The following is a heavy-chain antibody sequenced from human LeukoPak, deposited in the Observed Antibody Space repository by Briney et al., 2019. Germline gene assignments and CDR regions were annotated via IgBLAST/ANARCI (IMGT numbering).Heavy chain of an antibody. J-gene: IGHJ4*02. CDR2: IVRTITTT. D-gene: IGHD1-26*01. Sequence: PGGSLRLSCAASGFTFSRYDLSWVRQAPGKGLECVSTIVRTITTTYYADSVKGRFTISRDNSKNTLYLQMNDLRAEDTAVYYCAKSPSLVGASNIDYWGQGTLVTVSS. CDR3: AKSPSLVGASNIDY. V-gene: IGHV3-23*05. CDR1: GFTFSRYD.